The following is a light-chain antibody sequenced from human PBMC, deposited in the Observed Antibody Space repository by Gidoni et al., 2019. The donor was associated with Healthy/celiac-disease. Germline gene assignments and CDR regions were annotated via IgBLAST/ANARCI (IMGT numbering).Light chain of an antibody. V-gene: IGKV1-39*01. J-gene: IGKJ1*01. CDR3: QQSYSTLWT. Sequence: DIQMTQSPSSLSASLGDRVTITCRASQSISSYLNCYQQKPGKAPKLLIYAASSLQSGVPSRFSGSGSGTDFTLTISSLQPEDFATYYCQQSYSTLWTFGKGTKVEIK. CDR2: AAS. CDR1: QSISSY.